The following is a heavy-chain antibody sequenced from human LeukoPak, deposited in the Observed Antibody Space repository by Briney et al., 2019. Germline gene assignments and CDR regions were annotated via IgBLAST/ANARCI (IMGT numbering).Heavy chain of an antibody. CDR3: ARSANNYYDSSGYYYGPSYYYGMDV. D-gene: IGHD3-22*01. CDR2: IIPTFGTA. V-gene: IGHV1-69*13. CDR1: GGTFSSYA. J-gene: IGHJ6*02. Sequence: GASVKVSCKASGGTFSSYAISWVRQAPGQGLEWMGGIIPTFGTANYAQKFQGRVTITADESTSTAYMELSSLRSEDTAVYYCARSANNYYDSSGYYYGPSYYYGMDVWGQGTTVTVSS.